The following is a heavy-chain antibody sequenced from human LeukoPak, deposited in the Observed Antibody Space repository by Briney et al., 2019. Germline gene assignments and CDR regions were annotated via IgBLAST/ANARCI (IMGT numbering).Heavy chain of an antibody. D-gene: IGHD3-22*01. CDR3: ARYVWWLYESSCYPDY. CDR1: GCSISINSHN. CDR2: IYYSGYT. V-gene: IGHV4-39*01. Sequence: SETLSLSCTASGCSISINSHNWGWIRQPPGKGLEWIGSIYYSGYTYYNPSPKSRVTISVDTSKNQFSLKLRPVTAADTAVYYCARYVWWLYESSCYPDYWGQGTLVTVSS. J-gene: IGHJ4*02.